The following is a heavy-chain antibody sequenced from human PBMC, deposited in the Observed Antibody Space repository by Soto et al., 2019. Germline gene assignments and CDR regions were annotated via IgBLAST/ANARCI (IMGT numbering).Heavy chain of an antibody. CDR3: AHRTTTVTWWFDP. Sequence: QITLKESGPTLVKPTQTLTLTCTFSGFSLTSSGVGVGWIRQPPGKAVEWLALIYWDADKRYSPSLKCRLTITKDTAKNSVVLTMTNMHPPDTTTYFCAHRTTTVTWWFDPWGQRTLVSVSS. V-gene: IGHV2-5*02. D-gene: IGHD4-17*01. J-gene: IGHJ5*02. CDR1: GFSLTSSGVG. CDR2: IYWDADK.